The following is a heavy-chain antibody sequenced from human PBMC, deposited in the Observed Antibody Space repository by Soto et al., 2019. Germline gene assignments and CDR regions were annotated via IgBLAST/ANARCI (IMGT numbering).Heavy chain of an antibody. CDR2: IYATR. CDR3: MRTNSRGHWAAWY. CDR1: GASISGYY. V-gene: IGHV4-4*07. J-gene: IGHJ4*02. D-gene: IGHD3-22*01. Sequence: PSETLSLTCTVSGASISGYYWSWIRKSAGKGLEWIGRIYATRYNPSLKSRVYISLDTSKNQFSLMVTSVTAADTAIYYCMRTNSRGHWAAWYWGQGTLVTVSS.